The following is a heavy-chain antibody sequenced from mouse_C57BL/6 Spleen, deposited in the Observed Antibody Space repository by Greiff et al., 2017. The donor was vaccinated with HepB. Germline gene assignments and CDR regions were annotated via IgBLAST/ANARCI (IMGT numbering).Heavy chain of an antibody. D-gene: IGHD6-1*01. Sequence: EVKLVESGGGLVKPGGSLKLSCAASGFTFSDYGMHWVRQAPEKGLEWVAYISSGSSTIYYADTVKGRFTISRDNAKNTLFLQMTSLRSEDTAMYYCASRSLWYFDVWGTGTTVTVSS. CDR3: ASRSLWYFDV. CDR2: ISSGSSTI. V-gene: IGHV5-17*01. CDR1: GFTFSDYG. J-gene: IGHJ1*03.